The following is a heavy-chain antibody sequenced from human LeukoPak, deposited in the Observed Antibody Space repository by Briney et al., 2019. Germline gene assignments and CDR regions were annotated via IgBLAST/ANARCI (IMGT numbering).Heavy chain of an antibody. V-gene: IGHV3-23*01. J-gene: IGHJ6*03. CDR1: GLTFHDYA. CDR2: IVGDSSKT. D-gene: IGHD2-21*01. CDR3: AKQPYNYYYLDV. Sequence: GGSPRLSCAISGLTFHDYAMTWFRQAPGKGLEWVSTIVGDSSKTYYADSVKGRFTISRDNSNYMLFLHMNNLRAEDTAIYYCAKQPYNYYYLDVWGKGTTVTVSS.